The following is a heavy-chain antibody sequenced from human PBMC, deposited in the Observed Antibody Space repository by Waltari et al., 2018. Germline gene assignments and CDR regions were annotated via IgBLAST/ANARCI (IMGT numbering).Heavy chain of an antibody. D-gene: IGHD2-15*01. CDR1: GFIFSNYG. V-gene: IGHV3-30*18. CDR3: AKANRHSGQDNWFDP. J-gene: IGHJ5*02. Sequence: QGQLVESGGGVVTPGRSLRPTCPASGFIFSNYGLNWVRQAPGKWLEWVAVISFDGLDKRYADSVKGRFTISRDNSKNTLFLELNSLTTDDTGVYFCAKANRHSGQDNWFDPWGHGAPVTVSS. CDR2: ISFDGLDK.